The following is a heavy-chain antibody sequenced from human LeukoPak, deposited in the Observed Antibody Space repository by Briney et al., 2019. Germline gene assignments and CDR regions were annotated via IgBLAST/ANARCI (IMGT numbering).Heavy chain of an antibody. CDR2: IYYSGST. V-gene: IGHV4-59*01. CDR3: ARCGSSWYQYNWFDP. J-gene: IGHJ5*02. D-gene: IGHD6-13*01. Sequence: SETLSLTCTDSGGSMSSYYWSWIRQPPGKGLEWIGYIYYSGSTNYNPSLKSRVTISVDTSKNQFSLKLSSVTAADTAVYYCARCGSSWYQYNWFDPWGQGTLVTVSS. CDR1: GGSMSSYY.